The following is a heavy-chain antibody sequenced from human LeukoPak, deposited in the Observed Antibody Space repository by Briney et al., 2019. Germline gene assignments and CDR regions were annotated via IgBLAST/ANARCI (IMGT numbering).Heavy chain of an antibody. J-gene: IGHJ4*02. CDR3: ARGADSSGYYSIFYFDY. D-gene: IGHD3-22*01. CDR1: GGPISSYY. V-gene: IGHV4-59*01. CDR2: IYNSGSS. Sequence: SETLSLTCTLSGGPISSYYWNWMPHPPGKGLEGIGYIYNSGSSNYNPSLKSRVTISVDTSKNQFSLKLSSVSAADTAVYYCARGADSSGYYSIFYFDYWGQGTLVTVSS.